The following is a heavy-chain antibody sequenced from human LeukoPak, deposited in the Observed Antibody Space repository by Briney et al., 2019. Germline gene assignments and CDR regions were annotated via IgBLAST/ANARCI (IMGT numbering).Heavy chain of an antibody. J-gene: IGHJ6*03. CDR2: IYYSGST. CDR1: GGSISSSNYY. CDR3: ASFYCSGGSCYQYYYYYYMDV. D-gene: IGHD2-15*01. V-gene: IGHV4-39*01. Sequence: SETLSLTCTVSGGSISSSNYYWGWIRQPPGKGLEWIGIIYYSGSTYSNPSLKSRVTISVDTSKNQFSLKLSSVTAADTAVYYCASFYCSGGSCYQYYYYYYMDVWGKGTTVTISS.